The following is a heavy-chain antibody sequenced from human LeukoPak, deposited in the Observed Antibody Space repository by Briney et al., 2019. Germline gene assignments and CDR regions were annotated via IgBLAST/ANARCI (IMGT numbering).Heavy chain of an antibody. CDR3: AIVVVTTMEYFQH. V-gene: IGHV3-23*01. CDR1: GFTFSSYA. J-gene: IGHJ1*01. D-gene: IGHD3-22*01. Sequence: GGSLRLSCAASGFTFSSYAMSWVRQAPGKGLEWVSYIGRSASAIYYADSVKGRFTISRDNSKNTLYLQMNSLRAEDTAVYYCAIVVVTTMEYFQHWGQGTLVTVSS. CDR2: IGRSASAI.